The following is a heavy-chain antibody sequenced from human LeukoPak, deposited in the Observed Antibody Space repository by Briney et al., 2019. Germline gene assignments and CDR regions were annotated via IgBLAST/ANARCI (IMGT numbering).Heavy chain of an antibody. Sequence: GGSLRLSCVGSGVIVRSNYMTWVRQAPGKGLEWVSILYHGGSTYYADSVRGRFTIYRDNFRNTLYLQMNRLRVEDAALYYCARAPVTSCRGAFCYPFDLWGQGVLVTVSS. D-gene: IGHD2-21*01. J-gene: IGHJ4*02. CDR1: GVIVRSNY. CDR2: LYHGGST. V-gene: IGHV3-53*01. CDR3: ARAPVTSCRGAFCYPFDL.